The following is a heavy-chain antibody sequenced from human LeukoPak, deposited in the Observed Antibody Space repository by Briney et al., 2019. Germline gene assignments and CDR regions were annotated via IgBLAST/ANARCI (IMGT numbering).Heavy chain of an antibody. CDR3: AIRTRRGTFDY. CDR2: ISGSGGST. D-gene: IGHD1-1*01. J-gene: IGHJ4*02. V-gene: IGHV3-23*01. Sequence: GGSLRLSCAASGFTFGRYAMSWVRQAPGKRLEWVSPISGSGGSTYYTESVKGRFTISRDNSKNTLFLQANSMRAEDTAVYFCAIRTRRGTFDYWGQGTLVTVSS. CDR1: GFTFGRYA.